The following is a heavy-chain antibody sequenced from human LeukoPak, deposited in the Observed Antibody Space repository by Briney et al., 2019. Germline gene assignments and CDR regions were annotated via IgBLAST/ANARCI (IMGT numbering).Heavy chain of an antibody. CDR2: IKSKTDGGTT. Sequence: GGSLRLSCAASGFTLSNAWMSWVRQAPGKGLEWVDRIKSKTDGGTTDYAAPVKGRFTISRDDSKNTLYLQMNSLRTEDTAVYYCTTVLLWFGELSFDYWGQGTLVTVSS. CDR3: TTVLLWFGELSFDY. V-gene: IGHV3-15*01. D-gene: IGHD3-10*01. CDR1: GFTLSNAW. J-gene: IGHJ4*02.